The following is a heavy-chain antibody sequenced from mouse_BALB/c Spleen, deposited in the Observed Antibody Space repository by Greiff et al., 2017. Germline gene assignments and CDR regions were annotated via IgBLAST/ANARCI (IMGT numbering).Heavy chain of an antibody. CDR1: GYTFTSYY. D-gene: IGHD2-14*01. CDR3: TRENYRYDGRFAY. J-gene: IGHJ3*01. Sequence: VQLQQSGAELVKPGASVKLSCKASGYTFTSYYMYWVKQRPGQGLEWIGEINPSNGGTNFNEKFKSKATLTVDKSSSTAYMQLSSLTSEDSAVYYCTRENYRYDGRFAYWGQGALVTVSA. CDR2: INPSNGGT. V-gene: IGHV1S81*02.